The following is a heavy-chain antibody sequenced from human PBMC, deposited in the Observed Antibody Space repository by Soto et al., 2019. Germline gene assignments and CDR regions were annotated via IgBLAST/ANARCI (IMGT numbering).Heavy chain of an antibody. J-gene: IGHJ3*02. CDR3: ARSGSITMVREPNGAFDI. Sequence: QVQLQESGPGLVKPSQTLSLTCTVSGGSISSGGYYWSWIRQHPGKGLEWIGYIYYSGSTYYNPSLKSRVTISVDTSKNQFFLKLGSVTAADTAVYYCARSGSITMVREPNGAFDIWGQGTMVTVSS. CDR2: IYYSGST. CDR1: GGSISSGGYY. V-gene: IGHV4-31*03. D-gene: IGHD3-10*01.